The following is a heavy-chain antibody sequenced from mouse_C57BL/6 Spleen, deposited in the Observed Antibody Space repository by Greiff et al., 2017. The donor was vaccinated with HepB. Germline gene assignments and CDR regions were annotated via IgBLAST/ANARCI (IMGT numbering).Heavy chain of an antibody. CDR3: ARDSSGPFAY. CDR2: ISSGSSTI. V-gene: IGHV5-17*01. J-gene: IGHJ3*01. CDR1: GFTFSDYG. Sequence: EVKLMESGGGLVKPGGSLKLSCAASGFTFSDYGMHWVRQAPEKGLEWVAYISSGSSTIYYADTVKGRFTISRDNAKNTLFLQMTSLRSEDTAMYYCARDSSGPFAYWGQGTLVTVSA. D-gene: IGHD3-2*02.